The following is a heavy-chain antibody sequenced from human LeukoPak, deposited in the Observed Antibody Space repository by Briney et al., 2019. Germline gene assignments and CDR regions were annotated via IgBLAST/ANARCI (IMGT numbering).Heavy chain of an antibody. CDR2: ISAHSGNT. CDR3: ARANSYTDY. V-gene: IGHV1-18*01. J-gene: IGHJ4*02. D-gene: IGHD2-8*01. Sequence: GAAVKVSCNASGYTFTNFGISWVRQAPGEGLEWMGWISAHSGNTNYAQNLQGRVNMTTDTSASTAYMELRSLRSDDPAVYFCARANSYTDYWGQGTLVTVSS. CDR1: GYTFTNFG.